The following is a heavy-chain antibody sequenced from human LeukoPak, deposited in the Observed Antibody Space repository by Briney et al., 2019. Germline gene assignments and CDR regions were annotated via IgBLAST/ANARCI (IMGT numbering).Heavy chain of an antibody. J-gene: IGHJ5*02. CDR2: ISSSSSYI. CDR1: GFSFSDYS. V-gene: IGHV3-21*01. CDR3: ASTPPWYSSNHAP. D-gene: IGHD6-13*01. Sequence: KTGGSLRLSCAASGFSFSDYSMNWVRQAPGKGLEWVSSISSSSSYIYYADSVKGRFTISRDNAKNSLYLQMNSLRAEDTAVYYCASTPPWYSSNHAPWGQGTLVTVSS.